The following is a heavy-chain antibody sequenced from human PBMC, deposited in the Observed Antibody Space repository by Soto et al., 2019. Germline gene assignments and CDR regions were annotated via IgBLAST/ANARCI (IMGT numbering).Heavy chain of an antibody. CDR3: ARGYCSGGSCYSALGY. Sequence: QLVESGGGLVQPGGSLRLSCAASGFTVSSTYMSWVRQAPGKGLEWVSVIFSGGSTYYADSVKGRFTISRDNSKNTLYLQMNSLSAEDTAVYYCARGYCSGGSCYSALGYWGQGTLVTVSS. J-gene: IGHJ4*02. CDR1: GFTVSSTY. CDR2: IFSGGST. D-gene: IGHD2-15*01. V-gene: IGHV3-66*01.